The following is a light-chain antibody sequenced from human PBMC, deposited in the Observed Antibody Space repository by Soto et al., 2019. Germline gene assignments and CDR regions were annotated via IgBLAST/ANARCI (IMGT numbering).Light chain of an antibody. CDR1: SSNIGAGYD. CDR2: GNS. CDR3: QSYDSSLSGWV. Sequence: VVTQPPSVSGAPGQRVTISCTGSSSNIGAGYDVHWYQQLPGTAPKLLIYGNSNRPSGVPDRFSGSKSGTSASLAITGLRAEDEADYYCQSYDSSLSGWVFGGGTKVTVL. J-gene: IGLJ3*02. V-gene: IGLV1-40*01.